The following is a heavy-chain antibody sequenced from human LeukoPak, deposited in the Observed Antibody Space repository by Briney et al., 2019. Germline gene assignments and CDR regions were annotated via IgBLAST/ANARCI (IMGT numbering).Heavy chain of an antibody. D-gene: IGHD1-7*01. CDR2: ISSGAASI. J-gene: IGHJ6*02. Sequence: GGSLRLFCAASGFTFSDYYMSWIRQAPGKGLEWVSFISSGAASIYYADSVKGRLTNSRDNAKNSLYLQMNTLRAEDTAVYYCARHELLNFYYGMDVWGQGTTVIVS. V-gene: IGHV3-11*01. CDR3: ARHELLNFYYGMDV. CDR1: GFTFSDYY.